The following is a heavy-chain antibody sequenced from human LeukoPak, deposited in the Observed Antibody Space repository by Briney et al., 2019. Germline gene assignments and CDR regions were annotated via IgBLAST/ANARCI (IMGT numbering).Heavy chain of an antibody. CDR1: GFTISSYW. Sequence: GGSLRLSCAASGFTISSYWMSWVRQAPGKGLEWVANIKHDGIEKYYVDSVKGRFTISRDNAKNSLYLQMNSLRAEDTAVYYCARDKTTRLLFLNYYYGMDVWGQGTTVTVSS. D-gene: IGHD2-21*02. CDR3: ARDKTTRLLFLNYYYGMDV. V-gene: IGHV3-7*01. J-gene: IGHJ6*02. CDR2: IKHDGIEK.